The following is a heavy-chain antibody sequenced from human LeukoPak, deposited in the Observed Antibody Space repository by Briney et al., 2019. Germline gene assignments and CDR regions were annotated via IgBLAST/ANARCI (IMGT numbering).Heavy chain of an antibody. D-gene: IGHD6-13*01. V-gene: IGHV3-23*01. J-gene: IGHJ5*02. Sequence: GGSLRLSCAASGFTFSTYAMTWVRQAPGRGLEWFSATSGGGGSTYYADSVKGRFTMSRDNSKNTVYLQMNSLRAEDTAVYFCAKGKASSWLDWFDPWGQGTLVTVSS. CDR3: AKGKASSWLDWFDP. CDR1: GFTFSTYA. CDR2: TSGGGGST.